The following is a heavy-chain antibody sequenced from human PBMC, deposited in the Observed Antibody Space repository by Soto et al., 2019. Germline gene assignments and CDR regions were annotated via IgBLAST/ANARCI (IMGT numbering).Heavy chain of an antibody. D-gene: IGHD1-26*01. CDR2: IWYDGSNK. CDR1: GFTFSSYC. J-gene: IGHJ6*02. Sequence: GGSLRLSCAASGFTFSSYCMHWVRQAPGKGLEWVAVIWYDGSNKYYADSVKGRFTISRDNSKNTLYLQMNSLRAEDTAVYYCARDSGSLSYYYYGMDVWGQGTTVTVSS. CDR3: ARDSGSLSYYYYGMDV. V-gene: IGHV3-33*01.